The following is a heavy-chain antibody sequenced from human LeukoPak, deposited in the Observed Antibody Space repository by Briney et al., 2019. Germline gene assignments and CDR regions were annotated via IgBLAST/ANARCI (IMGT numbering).Heavy chain of an antibody. CDR2: ISSSGSTI. Sequence: GGSLRLSCAASGFTFSSCEMNWVRQAPGKGLEWVSYISSSGSTIYYADSVKGRFTISRDNAKNSLYLQMNSLRAEDTAVYYCARKHYYDSSGFFPPMDYWGQGTLVTVSS. J-gene: IGHJ4*02. D-gene: IGHD3-22*01. V-gene: IGHV3-48*03. CDR1: GFTFSSCE. CDR3: ARKHYYDSSGFFPPMDY.